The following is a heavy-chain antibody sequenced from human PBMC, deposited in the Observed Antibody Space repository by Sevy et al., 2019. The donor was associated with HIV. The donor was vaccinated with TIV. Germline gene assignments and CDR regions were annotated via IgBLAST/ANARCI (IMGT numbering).Heavy chain of an antibody. J-gene: IGHJ4*02. CDR3: ARHEVVATIERFDY. D-gene: IGHD5-12*01. CDR2: IYYSGST. CDR1: GGSISSSSYY. V-gene: IGHV4-39*01. Sequence: SETLSLTCTVSGGSISSSSYYWGWIRQPPGKGLEWIGSIYYSGSTYYNPSLKSRVTISVDTSKNQFSLKRSSVTAADTAVYYCARHEVVATIERFDYWGQGTLVTVSS.